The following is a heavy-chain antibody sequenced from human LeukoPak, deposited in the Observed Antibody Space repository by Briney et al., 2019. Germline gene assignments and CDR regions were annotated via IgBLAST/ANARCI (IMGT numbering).Heavy chain of an antibody. Sequence: SETLSLTCTVSGGSISSSSYYCGWIRQPPGKGLEWIGSIYYSGSTYYNPSLKSRVTISVDTSKNQFSLSLSSVTAADTAVYHCARHSGIGMAQLYFDYWGQGTLVTVSS. CDR1: GGSISSSSYY. CDR3: ARHSGIGMAQLYFDY. V-gene: IGHV4-39*01. D-gene: IGHD1-26*01. CDR2: IYYSGST. J-gene: IGHJ4*02.